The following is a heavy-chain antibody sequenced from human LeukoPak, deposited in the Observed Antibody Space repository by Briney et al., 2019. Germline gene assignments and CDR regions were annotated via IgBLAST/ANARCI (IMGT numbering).Heavy chain of an antibody. CDR3: VRDAEGAGISVNFWFDP. Sequence: GASVTVSCKVSGYTLTELSMHWVRQAPGKGLEWMGGFDPEDGETIYAQKFQGRVTMTRDTYTSTAYMELRGLRPEDTAVYYCVRDAEGAGISVNFWFDPWGQGTLVTVSS. CDR1: GYTLTELS. D-gene: IGHD1-14*01. CDR2: FDPEDGET. V-gene: IGHV1-24*01. J-gene: IGHJ5*02.